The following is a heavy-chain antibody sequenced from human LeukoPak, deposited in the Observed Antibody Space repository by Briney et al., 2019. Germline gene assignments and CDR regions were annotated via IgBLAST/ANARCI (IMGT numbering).Heavy chain of an antibody. J-gene: IGHJ4*02. CDR1: GFTVSTNY. CDR3: ARGEYGSGWYRD. Sequence: GGSLRLSCAASGFTVSTNYMSWVRQAPGKGLEWVSLFYSGGNTNYADSVKGRFTFSRDSSNNTLYLQMNSLRVEDTAVYYCARGEYGSGWYRDWGQGTLVTVSS. V-gene: IGHV3-53*01. CDR2: FYSGGNT. D-gene: IGHD6-19*01.